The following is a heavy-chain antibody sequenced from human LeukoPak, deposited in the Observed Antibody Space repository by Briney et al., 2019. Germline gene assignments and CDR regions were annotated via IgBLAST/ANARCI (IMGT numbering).Heavy chain of an antibody. CDR3: TKSGGYSYGYGVNWFDP. Sequence: SETLSLTCTVSGYSISSYYWSWIRQPPGKGLEWIGYIYYTGNTNYNPSLKSRVTMSVDTSKNQFFLNLSSVTTADTAVYYCTKSGGYSYGYGVNWFDPWGQGTLVTVSS. CDR1: GYSISSYY. J-gene: IGHJ5*02. CDR2: IYYTGNT. V-gene: IGHV4-59*08. D-gene: IGHD5-18*01.